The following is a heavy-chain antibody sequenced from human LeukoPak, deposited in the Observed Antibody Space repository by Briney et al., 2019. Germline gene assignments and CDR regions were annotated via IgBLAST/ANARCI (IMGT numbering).Heavy chain of an antibody. CDR1: GGSISSSSYY. V-gene: IGHV4-39*07. J-gene: IGHJ4*02. Sequence: PSETLSLTCTVSGGSISSSSYYWGWIRQPPGKGLEWIGSIYYSGSTYYNPSLKSRVTISVDTSKNQFSLKLSSVTAADTAVYYCARDPPNEYYYDSSGYSTGLFFDYWGQGTLVTVSS. CDR3: ARDPPNEYYYDSSGYSTGLFFDY. CDR2: IYYSGST. D-gene: IGHD3-22*01.